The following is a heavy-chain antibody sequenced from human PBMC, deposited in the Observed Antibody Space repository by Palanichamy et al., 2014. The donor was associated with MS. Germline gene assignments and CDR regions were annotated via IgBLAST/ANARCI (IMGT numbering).Heavy chain of an antibody. CDR2: IIPIFGTA. J-gene: IGHJ3*02. CDR1: GGTFSSYA. V-gene: IGHV1-69*01. D-gene: IGHD3-22*01. CDR3: ARDPDYYDSSSYSDDI. Sequence: QVQLVQSGAEVKKPGSSVKVSCKASGGTFSSYAISWVRQAPGQGLEWMGGIIPIFGTANYAQKFQGRVTITADESTSTAYMELSSLRSEDTAVYYCARDPDYYDSSSYSDDIWGQGTMVTVSS.